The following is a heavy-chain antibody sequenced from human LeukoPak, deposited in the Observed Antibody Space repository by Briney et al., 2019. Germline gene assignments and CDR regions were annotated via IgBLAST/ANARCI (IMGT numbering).Heavy chain of an antibody. Sequence: GGSLRLSCAASGFTFSSYAMSWVRQAPGKGLEWVSAISGSGGSTYYADSVKGRFTISRDNSKNTLYLQMNSLRAEDTAVYYCAKYAIIVVVTSRGRYGMDVWGQGTTVTVSS. CDR1: GFTFSSYA. J-gene: IGHJ6*02. CDR3: AKYAIIVVVTSRGRYGMDV. D-gene: IGHD3-22*01. V-gene: IGHV3-23*01. CDR2: ISGSGGST.